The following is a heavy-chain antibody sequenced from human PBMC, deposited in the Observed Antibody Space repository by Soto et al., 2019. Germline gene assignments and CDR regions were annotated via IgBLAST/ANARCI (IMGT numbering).Heavy chain of an antibody. Sequence: QVKLVESGGSVVQPGRSLRLSCVASGFTFNSHTMHWVRQAPGKGLEGVAAVSYDGSYRYYADSVKGRFSISRDNPKNTLFLQMNSLRVDDTAVYYCARIGGATTWFDLWGQGTLVTVSS. CDR3: ARIGGATTWFDL. J-gene: IGHJ5*02. D-gene: IGHD1-26*01. CDR2: VSYDGSYR. V-gene: IGHV3-30-3*01. CDR1: GFTFNSHT.